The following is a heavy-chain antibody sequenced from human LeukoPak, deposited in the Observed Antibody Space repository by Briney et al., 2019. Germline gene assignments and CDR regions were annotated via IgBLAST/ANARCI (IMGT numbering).Heavy chain of an antibody. CDR2: INHSGST. CDR1: DGSFTNYY. D-gene: IGHD3-16*02. V-gene: IGHV4-34*01. J-gene: IGHJ6*02. Sequence: SETLSLTCTVSDGSFTNYYWSWIRQPPGKGLEWIGEINHSGSTNYNPSLKSRVTISVDTSKNQCSLKLSSVTAADTAVYYCARVGYEDYVWGSYRYTPYYYYGMDVWGQGTTVTVSS. CDR3: ARVGYEDYVWGSYRYTPYYYYGMDV.